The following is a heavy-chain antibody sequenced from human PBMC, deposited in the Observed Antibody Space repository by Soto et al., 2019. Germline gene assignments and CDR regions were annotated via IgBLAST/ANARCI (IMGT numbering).Heavy chain of an antibody. CDR2: IYYSGST. CDR1: GGFISSSTNY. D-gene: IGHD3-3*01. J-gene: IGHJ5*02. V-gene: IGHV4-39*03. Sequence: SSETLSLTCTVSGGFISSSTNYWGWIRQPPGKGLESIGTIYYSGSTSYNPSLESRLTISVDTSKNQFSLRLTSVTAADTAIYYCIESSDWSRAGFFWSGRNDNWFDPWGQGTLVTVSS. CDR3: IESSDWSRAGFFWSGRNDNWFDP.